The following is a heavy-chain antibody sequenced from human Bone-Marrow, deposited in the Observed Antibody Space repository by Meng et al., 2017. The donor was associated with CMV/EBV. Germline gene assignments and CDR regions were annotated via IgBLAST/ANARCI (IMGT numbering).Heavy chain of an antibody. Sequence: GGSLRLSCAASGFTFDDYAMHWVRQAPGKGLEWVSGISWNSGSIGYADSVKGRFNISRDNAQNSLYLQMNSLRAEDTALYYCAKGSTMIVVVSTFDNWGQGTLVTVSS. CDR1: GFTFDDYA. CDR3: AKGSTMIVVVSTFDN. CDR2: ISWNSGSI. V-gene: IGHV3-9*01. J-gene: IGHJ4*02. D-gene: IGHD3-22*01.